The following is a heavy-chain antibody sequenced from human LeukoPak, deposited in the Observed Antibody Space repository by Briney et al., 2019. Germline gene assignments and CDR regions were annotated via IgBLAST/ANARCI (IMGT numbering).Heavy chain of an antibody. Sequence: SETLSLTCSVSGGSISSYHWSWIRQPPGKGLEWIGYIYYGGRTNYNPSLKSRVTISVDTSKNQFSLTVSSVTAADTAIYYCARHSLKLVDADFDYWGQGTLVTVST. V-gene: IGHV4-59*08. D-gene: IGHD3-16*02. CDR3: ARHSLKLVDADFDY. CDR2: IYYGGRT. J-gene: IGHJ4*02. CDR1: GGSISSYH.